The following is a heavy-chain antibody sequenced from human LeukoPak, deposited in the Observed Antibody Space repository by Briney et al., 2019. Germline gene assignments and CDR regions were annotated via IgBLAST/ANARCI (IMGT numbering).Heavy chain of an antibody. Sequence: SETLSLTRTVSGGSITNDNYYWAWIRQPPGKGLEWLGSIHYSGSTYYNPSLKSRVTMSVDTSDNQFSLKLYSVTAADTAVYCCASMVRGVIITARMYYFDFWGQGTLVTVSS. CDR3: ASMVRGVIITARMYYFDF. V-gene: IGHV4-39*01. J-gene: IGHJ4*02. CDR1: GGSITNDNYY. CDR2: IHYSGST. D-gene: IGHD3-10*01.